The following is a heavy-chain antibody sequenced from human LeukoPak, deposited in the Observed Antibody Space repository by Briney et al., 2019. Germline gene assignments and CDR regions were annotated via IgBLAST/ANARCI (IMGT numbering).Heavy chain of an antibody. CDR1: GFTFSSYW. V-gene: IGHV3-7*01. J-gene: IGHJ4*02. CDR3: ASDRASRLIDY. CDR2: IKQDGSEK. Sequence: GGSLRLSCAASGFTFSSYWMNWVRQAPGKGLEWVANIKQDGSEKYYMDSVKGRFTISRDNAKNSLYLQMNSLRAEDTAVYYCASDRASRLIDYWGQGTLVTVSS. D-gene: IGHD1-26*01.